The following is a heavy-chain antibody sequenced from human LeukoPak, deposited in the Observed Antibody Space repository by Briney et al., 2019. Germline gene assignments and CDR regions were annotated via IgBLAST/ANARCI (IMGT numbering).Heavy chain of an antibody. CDR2: INHSGST. CDR3: ARGGGPLQSFDY. CDR1: GGSISSYY. J-gene: IGHJ4*02. D-gene: IGHD4-11*01. V-gene: IGHV4-34*01. Sequence: PSETLSLTCTVSGGSISSYYWSWIRQPPGKGLEWIGEINHSGSTNYNPSLKSRVTISVDTSKNQFSLKLSSVTAADTAVYYCARGGGPLQSFDYWGQGTLVTVSS.